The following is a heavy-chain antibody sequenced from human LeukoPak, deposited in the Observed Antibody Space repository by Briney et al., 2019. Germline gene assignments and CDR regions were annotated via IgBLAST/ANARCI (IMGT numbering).Heavy chain of an antibody. J-gene: IGHJ6*02. Sequence: GASVKVSCKASGYTLTSYDINWVRQATGQGLEWMGWMSLNSGNTGYAQKLQGRVTMTRNTSISTAYMELSSLRSEDTAVYYCARRPESLRYFDWADLFYYYGMDVWGQRSTVTVSS. CDR1: GYTLTSYD. D-gene: IGHD3-9*01. CDR2: MSLNSGNT. CDR3: ARRPESLRYFDWADLFYYYGMDV. V-gene: IGHV1-8*02.